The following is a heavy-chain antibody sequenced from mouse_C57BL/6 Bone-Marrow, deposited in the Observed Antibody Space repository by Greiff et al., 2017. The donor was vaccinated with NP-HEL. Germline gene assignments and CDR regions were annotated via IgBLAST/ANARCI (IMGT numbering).Heavy chain of an antibody. V-gene: IGHV14-3*01. Sequence: EVKLQQSVAELVRPGASVKLSCTASGFNIKNTYMHWVKQRPEQGLAWIGRIDPANGNNTSAPQFQGKATITADTSSNTSSLLLSSLPSEDTAIYYCALFTTSYSVAPDYWGQGTTLTVSS. CDR1: GFNIKNTY. CDR3: ALFTTSYSVAPDY. CDR2: IDPANGNN. J-gene: IGHJ2*01. D-gene: IGHD1-1*01.